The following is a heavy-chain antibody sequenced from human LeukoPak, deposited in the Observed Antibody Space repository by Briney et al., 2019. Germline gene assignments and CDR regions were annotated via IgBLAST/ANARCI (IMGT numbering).Heavy chain of an antibody. V-gene: IGHV3-9*01. Sequence: GGSLRLSCEASGLAFRNFAMSWVRQAPGKGLEWVSGISWNSGSIGYADSVKGRFTISRDNAKNSLYLQMNSLRAEDTALYYCARAGAPMYYFDYWGQGTLVTVSS. J-gene: IGHJ4*02. CDR3: ARAGAPMYYFDY. D-gene: IGHD1-26*01. CDR1: GLAFRNFA. CDR2: ISWNSGSI.